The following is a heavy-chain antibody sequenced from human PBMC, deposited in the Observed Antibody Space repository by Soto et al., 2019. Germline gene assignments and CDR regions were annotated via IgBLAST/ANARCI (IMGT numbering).Heavy chain of an antibody. J-gene: IGHJ6*02. CDR2: TYYRSRWFN. Sequence: QTFSLTCAISGDSVSNNNAGCNWIRHSPSRGLEWLVRTYYRSRWFNDYAVSVKSRITITPYTSKNQLSLQLNSVTPEDTAVYFCARDLEDPVEVPPATYFHLYGMDVWGQGTTVTVSS. CDR1: GDSVSNNNAG. V-gene: IGHV6-1*01. D-gene: IGHD2-2*01. CDR3: ARDLEDPVEVPPATYFHLYGMDV.